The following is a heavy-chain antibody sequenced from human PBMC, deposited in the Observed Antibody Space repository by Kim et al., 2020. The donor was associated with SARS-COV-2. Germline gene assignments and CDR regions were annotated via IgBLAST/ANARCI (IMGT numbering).Heavy chain of an antibody. CDR2: IYYSGST. J-gene: IGHJ2*01. Sequence: SETLSLTCTVSGGSVSSGSYYWSWIRQPPGKGLEWIGYIYYSGSTNYNPSLKSRVTISVDTSKNQFSLKLSSVTAADTAVYYCARDLGLGRDGYTAADPKSWYFDLWGRGTLVTVSS. V-gene: IGHV4-61*01. CDR1: GGSVSSGSYY. D-gene: IGHD5-12*01. CDR3: ARDLGLGRDGYTAADPKSWYFDL.